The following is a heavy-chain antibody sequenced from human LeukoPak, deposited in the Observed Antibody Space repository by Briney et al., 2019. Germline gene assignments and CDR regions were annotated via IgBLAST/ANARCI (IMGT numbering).Heavy chain of an antibody. CDR2: IYYGGST. D-gene: IGHD2-21*02. CDR3: ARRITYCGGDCYSFWSWYFDL. J-gene: IGHJ2*01. Sequence: SETLSLTCTVSGGSISSYYWSWIRQPPGKGLEWIGYIYYGGSTNYNPSLKSRVTISVDTSKNQFSLKLSSVTAADTAGYYCARRITYCGGDCYSFWSWYFDLWGRGTLVTVSS. V-gene: IGHV4-59*08. CDR1: GGSISSYY.